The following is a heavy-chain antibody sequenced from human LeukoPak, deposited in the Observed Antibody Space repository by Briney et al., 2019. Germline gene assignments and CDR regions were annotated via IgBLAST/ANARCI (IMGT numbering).Heavy chain of an antibody. CDR1: GGSISSSSYY. D-gene: IGHD3-22*01. CDR3: ARRGNFDSSGYYYGDY. Sequence: SETLSLTCTVSGGSISSSSYYWGWIRQPPGKGLEWIGSIYYSGSTYYNLSLKSRVTISVDTSKNQFSLKLSSVTAADTAVYYCARRGNFDSSGYYYGDYWGQGTLVTVSS. V-gene: IGHV4-39*01. CDR2: IYYSGST. J-gene: IGHJ4*02.